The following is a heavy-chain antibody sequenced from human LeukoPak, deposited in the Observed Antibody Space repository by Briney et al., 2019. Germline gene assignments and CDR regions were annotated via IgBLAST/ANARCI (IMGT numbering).Heavy chain of an antibody. J-gene: IGHJ6*02. CDR1: GFTFSSYG. CDR2: ISYDGSNK. D-gene: IGHD3-16*01. Sequence: PGGSLRLSCAASGFTFSSYGMHWVRQAPGKGLEWVAVISYDGSNKYYADSVKGRFTISRDNSKNTLYLQMNSLRAEDTAVYYCAKDGRGPPGDDYYYGMDVWGQGTTVTVSS. V-gene: IGHV3-30*18. CDR3: AKDGRGPPGDDYYYGMDV.